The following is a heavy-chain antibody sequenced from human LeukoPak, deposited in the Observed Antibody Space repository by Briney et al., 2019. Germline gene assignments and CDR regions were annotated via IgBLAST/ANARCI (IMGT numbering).Heavy chain of an antibody. J-gene: IGHJ6*03. CDR3: ANPGGATRSWVYYYMDV. D-gene: IGHD5-12*01. Sequence: GGSLRLSCAVSGFTFSNFWMSWVRQAPGRGLEWVANIHPEGNEKYHVESVKGRFTISRDNAKNSLFLQMNGLRVEDTAVYYCANPGGATRSWVYYYMDVWGKGTTVTVSS. CDR2: IHPEGNEK. V-gene: IGHV3-7*01. CDR1: GFTFSNFW.